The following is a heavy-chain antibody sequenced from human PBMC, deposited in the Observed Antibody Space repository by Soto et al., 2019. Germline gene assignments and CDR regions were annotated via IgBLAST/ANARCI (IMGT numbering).Heavy chain of an antibody. D-gene: IGHD2-15*01. J-gene: IGHJ4*02. CDR3: ARLQCSGDSCLSKGTFDY. CDR2: IYYDGST. V-gene: IGHV4-39*07. Sequence: SETLSLTCTVSGASISSNTYYWAWIRRPPGKGLECIGSIYYDGSTYYNPSLESRVTISVDTSKNQFSLKLTSVTAADAALYYCARLQCSGDSCLSKGTFDYWGQGSLVTVSS. CDR1: GASISSNTYY.